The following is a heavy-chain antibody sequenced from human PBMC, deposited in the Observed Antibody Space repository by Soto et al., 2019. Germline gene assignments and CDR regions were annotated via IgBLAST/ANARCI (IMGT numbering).Heavy chain of an antibody. Sequence: SETLSLTCTVSGGSISSSSYYWGWIRQPPGKGLEWIGSIYYSGSTYYNPSLKSRVTISVDTSKNQFSLKLSSVTAAETAVYYCARLPYDCSGGSCYPYYFDYWGQGTLVTVSS. CDR1: GGSISSSSYY. CDR3: ARLPYDCSGGSCYPYYFDY. J-gene: IGHJ4*02. V-gene: IGHV4-39*01. D-gene: IGHD2-15*01. CDR2: IYYSGST.